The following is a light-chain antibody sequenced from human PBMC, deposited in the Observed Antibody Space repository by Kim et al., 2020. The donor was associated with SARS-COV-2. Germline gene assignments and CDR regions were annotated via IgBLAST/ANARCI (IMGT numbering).Light chain of an antibody. CDR3: QKYNGAPWT. CDR2: GAS. J-gene: IGKJ1*01. Sequence: ASVGERVTITCRASQDISSNVAWYQHKPGKVPKLLIYGASALHSGVPSRFSGSGSGTDFTLTISTLQPADVATYYCQKYNGAPWTFGQGTKVDIK. V-gene: IGKV1-27*01. CDR1: QDISSN.